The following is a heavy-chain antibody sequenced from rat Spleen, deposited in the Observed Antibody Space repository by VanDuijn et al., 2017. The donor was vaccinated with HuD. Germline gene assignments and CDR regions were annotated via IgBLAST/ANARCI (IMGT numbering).Heavy chain of an antibody. CDR2: IWGDGST. D-gene: IGHD1-10*01. J-gene: IGHJ2*01. Sequence: QVQLKESGPGLVQPSQTLSLTCTVSGFSLISYAVNWVRQPPGKGLEGMGGIWGDGSTNYNSALKSRLSISRDTSKNQVFLKMNSLKTEDTAIYFCTNYNNYYSFDYWGQGVMVTVSS. CDR3: TNYNNYYSFDY. V-gene: IGHV2-13*01. CDR1: GFSLISYA.